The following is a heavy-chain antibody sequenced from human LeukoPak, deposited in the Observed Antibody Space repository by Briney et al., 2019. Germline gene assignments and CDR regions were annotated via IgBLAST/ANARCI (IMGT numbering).Heavy chain of an antibody. V-gene: IGHV3-48*03. CDR1: GFTLSSYE. CDR3: ARDYCSSGSCYYYFDY. J-gene: IGHJ4*02. Sequence: GGSLRLSCAVSGFTLSSYEMNWVRQAPGKGLEWVSYISSSGKTIDYADSVKGRFTISRDNAKNSLYLQMNSLRAEDTAVYYCARDYCSSGSCYYYFDYWGQGTLVTVSS. D-gene: IGHD2-15*01. CDR2: ISSSGKTI.